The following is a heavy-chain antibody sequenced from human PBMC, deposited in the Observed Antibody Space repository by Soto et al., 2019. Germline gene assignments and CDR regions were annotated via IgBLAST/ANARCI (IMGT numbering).Heavy chain of an antibody. CDR3: ARELRRGSVWYWTDY. CDR1: GDSVSSNTAA. V-gene: IGHV6-1*01. CDR2: TYYRSKWFN. Sequence: SQTLSLTCAISGDSVSSNTAAWKWIRQSPSRGLEWLGRTYYRSKWFNDYAVSVKSRIIINPDTSKNQFSLQLNSVTPEDTAVYYCARELRRGSVWYWTDYWGQGTLVTVSS. D-gene: IGHD6-19*01. J-gene: IGHJ4*02.